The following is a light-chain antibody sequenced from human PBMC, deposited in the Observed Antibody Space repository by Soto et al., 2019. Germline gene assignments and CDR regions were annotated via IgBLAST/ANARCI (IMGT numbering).Light chain of an antibody. CDR3: QQYASSPVYT. CDR1: QSVSSN. J-gene: IGKJ2*01. CDR2: GAS. V-gene: IGKV3-15*01. Sequence: EIVMTQSPATLSVSPGERATLSCRASQSVSSNLAWYQQKPGQAPRLLIYGASTRATGIPARFSGSGSGTDFTLTISRLEPEDFAVYYCQQYASSPVYTFGQGTKLEIK.